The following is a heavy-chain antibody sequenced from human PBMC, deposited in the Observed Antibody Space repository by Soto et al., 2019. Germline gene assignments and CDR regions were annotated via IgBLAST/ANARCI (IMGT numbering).Heavy chain of an antibody. D-gene: IGHD6-19*01. V-gene: IGHV1-69*10. CDR1: GGNPSNSA. J-gene: IGHJ6*02. Sequence: SVKVSCKAYGGNPSNSAISWVRQAPGQGLEWVGGLIPGVGIVKYAQRWQGRVPITADESTQTPYVDPGSPRSETAPVLSCASGRITVFGSRAYYSMDVGGQGTTVTVPS. CDR2: LIPGVGIV. CDR3: ASGRITVFGSRAYYSMDV.